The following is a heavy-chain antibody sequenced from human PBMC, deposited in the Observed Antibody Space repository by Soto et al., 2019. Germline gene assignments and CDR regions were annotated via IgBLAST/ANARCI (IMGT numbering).Heavy chain of an antibody. J-gene: IGHJ4*02. V-gene: IGHV4-4*07. Sequence: SETLSLTCTVSDGSISSYYWSWIRQPAGKAMEWIGRIYISGSTNYNPSLKSRVTMSVDTSKNQFSLKLSSVTAADTAVYYCACLACRKFDYWGQGTLVTVSS. CDR1: DGSISSYY. CDR2: IYISGST. CDR3: ACLACRKFDY.